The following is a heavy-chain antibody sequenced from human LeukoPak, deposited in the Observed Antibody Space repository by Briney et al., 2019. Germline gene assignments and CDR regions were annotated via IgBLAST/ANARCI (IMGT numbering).Heavy chain of an antibody. CDR1: GYTFTSYG. J-gene: IGHJ4*02. V-gene: IGHV1-18*01. Sequence: ASVKVSCKASGYTFTSYGISWVRQAPGQGLEWMGWISAYNGNTNYAQKLQGRVTMTTDTSTSTAYMELRSLRSDDTAVYYCAGDGYVWGSYRYPEPNFDYWGQGTLVTVSS. D-gene: IGHD3-16*02. CDR2: ISAYNGNT. CDR3: AGDGYVWGSYRYPEPNFDY.